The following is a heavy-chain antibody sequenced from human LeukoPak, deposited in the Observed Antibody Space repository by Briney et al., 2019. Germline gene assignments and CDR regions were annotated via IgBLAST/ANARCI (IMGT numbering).Heavy chain of an antibody. D-gene: IGHD3-22*01. CDR1: GFTFTNYG. V-gene: IGHV1-18*01. CDR2: ISTYNGDT. Sequence: ASVKVSCKASGFTFTNYGFSWVRQAPGQGLEWMGWISTYNGDTNYAPNLQGRVTMTTDTSTNTVYMHLSSLSSDDTAVYYCARAYYESSAYRHAVYFDYWGQGTLVTVSS. J-gene: IGHJ4*02. CDR3: ARAYYESSAYRHAVYFDY.